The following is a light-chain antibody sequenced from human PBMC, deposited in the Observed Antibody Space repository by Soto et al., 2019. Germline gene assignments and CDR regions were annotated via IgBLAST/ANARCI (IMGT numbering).Light chain of an antibody. J-gene: IGKJ1*01. Sequence: DIQMTQSPSTLSSSVGDRVTITCRASKSISSCLAWYQQKPGKAPTLLIYNAASLESGVTSRFSGSGSGTKFTLTISSLQDDDVAGYYYQQYNSYPWTFGQGTKVEIK. CDR1: KSISSC. CDR3: QQYNSYPWT. CDR2: NAA. V-gene: IGKV1-5*03.